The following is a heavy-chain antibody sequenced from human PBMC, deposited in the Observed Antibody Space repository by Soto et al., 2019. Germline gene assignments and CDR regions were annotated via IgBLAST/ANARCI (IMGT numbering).Heavy chain of an antibody. J-gene: IGHJ6*02. Sequence: ASVKASCKASGYTFTGYYMHWVRQAPGQGLEWMGWINPNSGGTNYAQKFQGRVTMTRDTSISTAYMELSRLRSDDTAVYYCARGGYSSGWYSRYYYYYGMDVWGQGTTVTVSS. CDR3: ARGGYSSGWYSRYYYYYGMDV. V-gene: IGHV1-2*02. CDR1: GYTFTGYY. D-gene: IGHD6-19*01. CDR2: INPNSGGT.